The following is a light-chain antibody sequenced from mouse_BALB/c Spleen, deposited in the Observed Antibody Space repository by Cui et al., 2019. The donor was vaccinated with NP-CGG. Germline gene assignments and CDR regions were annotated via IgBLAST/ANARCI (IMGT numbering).Light chain of an antibody. CDR3: ALWYSNHWV. CDR2: GTN. J-gene: IGLJ1*01. Sequence: QAVVTQESALTTSPGETVTLTCRSSTGAVTTSNYANWVQEKPYHLFTGLIGGTNNRVPGVPARFSGSLIGDKAALTITGAQTEDEAIYFCALWYSNHWVFGGGTKTDCP. V-gene: IGLV1*01. CDR1: TGAVTTSNY.